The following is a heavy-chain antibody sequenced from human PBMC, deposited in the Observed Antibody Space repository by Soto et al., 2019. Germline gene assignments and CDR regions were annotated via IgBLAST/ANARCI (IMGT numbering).Heavy chain of an antibody. CDR2: INPSGTRI. Sequence: QVQLVQSGAEVQKPGASVKVSCKASGYTFTSYYMHWVRQAPGQGLEWMGIINPSGTRITYAQKFQGRVTMTRDTSTSTVYMELTSLRSDDTAVYYCARSACSGGTCYQGHFDYWGQGTLVTVSS. CDR1: GYTFTSYY. V-gene: IGHV1-46*01. CDR3: ARSACSGGTCYQGHFDY. J-gene: IGHJ4*02. D-gene: IGHD2-15*01.